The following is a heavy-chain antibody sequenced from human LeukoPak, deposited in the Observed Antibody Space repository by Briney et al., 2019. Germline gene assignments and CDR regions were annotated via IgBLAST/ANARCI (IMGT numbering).Heavy chain of an antibody. CDR1: GFTFSSYA. CDR3: AKDGGYAYYFDY. J-gene: IGHJ4*02. D-gene: IGHD5-18*01. CDR2: ISGSGGST. Sequence: GGSLRLSCAASGFTFSSYAMSWVREAPGKGLEWVSSISGSGGSTYYADSVKGRFTISRDNSKNTLNLQMNSLRAEDTAVYYCAKDGGYAYYFDYWGQGTLVTVSS. V-gene: IGHV3-23*01.